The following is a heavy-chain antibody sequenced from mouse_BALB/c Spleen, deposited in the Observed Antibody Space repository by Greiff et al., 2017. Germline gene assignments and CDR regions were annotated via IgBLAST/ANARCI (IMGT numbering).Heavy chain of an antibody. V-gene: IGHV3-5*02. D-gene: IGHD1-1*01. CDR2: IYYSGTI. Sequence: EVQLVESGPGLVKPSQTVSLTCTVTGISITTGNYRWSWIRQFPGNKLEWIGYIYYSGTITYNPSLTSRTTITRDTSKNQFFLEMNSLTAEDTATYYCARYYYGSSYSDWYFDVWGAGTTVTVSS. CDR3: ARYYYGSSYSDWYFDV. J-gene: IGHJ1*01. CDR1: GISITTGNYR.